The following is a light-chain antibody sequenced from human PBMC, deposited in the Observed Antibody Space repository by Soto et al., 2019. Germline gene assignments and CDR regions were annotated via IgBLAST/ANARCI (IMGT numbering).Light chain of an antibody. Sequence: QTVVTQEPSLTVSPGGTVTLTCASSAGAVTSAYYTNWLQQKPGQAPRALIYSTSEKHSWTPARFSGSLLGGKAALTLSAAQPEDVVDYYCLLYYGGAQVLFGGGTKLTVL. CDR2: STS. CDR1: AGAVTSAYY. V-gene: IGLV7-43*01. CDR3: LLYYGGAQVL. J-gene: IGLJ2*01.